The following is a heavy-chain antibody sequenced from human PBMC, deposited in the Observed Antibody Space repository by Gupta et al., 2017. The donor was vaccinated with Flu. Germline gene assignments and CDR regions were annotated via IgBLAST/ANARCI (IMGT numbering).Heavy chain of an antibody. J-gene: IGHJ3*02. Sequence: QVQLVQSGAEVKKPGSSVKVSCKASGGTFSSYTISWVRQAPGQGLEWMGRIIPILGIANYAQKFQGRVTITADKSTSTAYMELSSLRSEDTAVYYCARDMEYGDYPGSAFDIWGQGTMVTVSS. V-gene: IGHV1-69*08. CDR1: GGTFSSYT. CDR3: ARDMEYGDYPGSAFDI. CDR2: IIPILGIA. D-gene: IGHD4-17*01.